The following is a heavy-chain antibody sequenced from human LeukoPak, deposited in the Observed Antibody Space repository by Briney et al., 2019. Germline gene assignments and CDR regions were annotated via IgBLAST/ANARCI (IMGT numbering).Heavy chain of an antibody. CDR1: GYTFTSFG. J-gene: IGHJ4*02. Sequence: ASVKVSCKASGYTFTSFGISWVRQAPGQGLEWMGWISAYNGDTNYAQKLQGRVTMTTDTSTSTAYMELRSLRSDDTAIYYCARDLGLYSSGWTPSYWGQGTLVTVSS. D-gene: IGHD6-19*01. CDR3: ARDLGLYSSGWTPSY. CDR2: ISAYNGDT. V-gene: IGHV1-18*01.